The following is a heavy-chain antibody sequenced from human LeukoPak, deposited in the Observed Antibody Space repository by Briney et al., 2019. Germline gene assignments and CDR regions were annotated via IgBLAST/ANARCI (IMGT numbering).Heavy chain of an antibody. CDR3: TTEKGEYYDILTGYYRSMYYFDY. CDR2: IKSKTDGGTT. CDR1: GSTFSTYA. J-gene: IGHJ4*02. D-gene: IGHD3-9*01. Sequence: GGSVTLSCAASGSTFSTYAVSWVSQAPGKGLEWVGRIKSKTDGGTTDYAAPVKGRFTISRDDSKNTLYLQMNSLKTEDTAVYYCTTEKGEYYDILTGYYRSMYYFDYWGPRILVTVSS. V-gene: IGHV3-15*01.